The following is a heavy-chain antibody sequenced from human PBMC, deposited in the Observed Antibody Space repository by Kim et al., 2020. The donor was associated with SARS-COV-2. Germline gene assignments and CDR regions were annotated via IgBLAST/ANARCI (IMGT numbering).Heavy chain of an antibody. J-gene: IGHJ4*02. V-gene: IGHV1-8*01. Sequence: ASVKVSCKASGYTFTSYDINWVRQATGQGLEWMGWMNPNSGNTGYAQKFQGRVTRTRNTSISTAYMELSSLRSEDTAVYYCARGRPYYYGSGSYYPDYWGQGTLVTVSS. CDR3: ARGRPYYYGSGSYYPDY. CDR2: MNPNSGNT. D-gene: IGHD3-10*01. CDR1: GYTFTSYD.